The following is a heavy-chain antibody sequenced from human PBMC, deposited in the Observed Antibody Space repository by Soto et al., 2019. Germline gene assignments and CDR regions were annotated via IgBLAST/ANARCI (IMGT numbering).Heavy chain of an antibody. V-gene: IGHV4-4*07. D-gene: IGHD2-21*01. CDR3: ARDFVDGVNNWFDP. J-gene: IGHJ5*02. Sequence: QVQLQESGPGLVKASETLSLTCTVSGGSISSYYWSWIRQPAGKGLEWIGRLYTSGGTNYNPSLKSRVTISVDTSKNQFSLKLSSVTAADTAVYYCARDFVDGVNNWFDPWGQGTLVTVSS. CDR1: GGSISSYY. CDR2: LYTSGGT.